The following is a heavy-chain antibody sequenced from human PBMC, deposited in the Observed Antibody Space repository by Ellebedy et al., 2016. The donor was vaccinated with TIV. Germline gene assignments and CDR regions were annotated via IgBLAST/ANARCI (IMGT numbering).Heavy chain of an antibody. CDR3: AKDDEAG. D-gene: IGHD6-19*01. CDR2: ISGSGGST. CDR1: GFTFSSYA. V-gene: IGHV3-23*01. Sequence: GESLKISXAASGFTFSSYAMSWVRQAPGKGLEWVSAISGSGGSTYYADSVKGRFTISRDNSKNTLYLQMNSLRAEDTAVYYRAKDDEAGWGQGTLVTVSS. J-gene: IGHJ4*02.